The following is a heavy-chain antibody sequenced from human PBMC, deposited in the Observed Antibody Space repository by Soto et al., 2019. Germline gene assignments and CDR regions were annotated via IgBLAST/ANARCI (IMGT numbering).Heavy chain of an antibody. CDR2: ISGSGGST. Sequence: GGSLRLSCAASGFTFSSYAMSWVRQAPGKGLEWVSAISGSGGSTYYADSVKGRFTISRDNSKNTLYLEMNSLRAEDTAVYYCAKTPPLYDYLTGDYWGQGTLVTVSS. V-gene: IGHV3-23*01. J-gene: IGHJ4*02. D-gene: IGHD3-16*01. CDR1: GFTFSSYA. CDR3: AKTPPLYDYLTGDY.